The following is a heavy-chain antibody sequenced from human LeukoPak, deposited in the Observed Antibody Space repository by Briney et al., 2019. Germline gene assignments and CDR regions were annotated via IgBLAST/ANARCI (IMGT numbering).Heavy chain of an antibody. V-gene: IGHV3-64D*06. CDR3: VKDQSGSGSW. CDR1: GFTFSSYA. D-gene: IGHD3-10*01. J-gene: IGHJ4*02. Sequence: GGSLRLSCSAPGFTFSSYAIHWVRQAPGKGLEYVSTITFDGGSTYYADSVKGRFTISRDNSKNTVYLQVNSLRPEDTAVYYCVKDQSGSGSWWGQGTLVTVSS. CDR2: ITFDGGST.